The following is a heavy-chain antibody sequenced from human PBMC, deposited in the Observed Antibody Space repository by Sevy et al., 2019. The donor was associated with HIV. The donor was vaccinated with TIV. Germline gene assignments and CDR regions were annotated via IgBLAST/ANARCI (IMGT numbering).Heavy chain of an antibody. Sequence: GGSLRLSCAASGFSFRTYGIHWVRQAPGKGLEWVALIWYDGSNQLYADSVKGRFTISRDNSKDMVSLQMNSLRVEDTALYFCARLDFDVWGHGTMVTVSS. CDR2: IWYDGSNQ. CDR3: ARLDFDV. CDR1: GFSFRTYG. J-gene: IGHJ3*01. V-gene: IGHV3-33*03.